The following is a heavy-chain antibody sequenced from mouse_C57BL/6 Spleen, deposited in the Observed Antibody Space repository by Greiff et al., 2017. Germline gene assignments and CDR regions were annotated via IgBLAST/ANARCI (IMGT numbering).Heavy chain of an antibody. Sequence: QVTLKVSGPGILQSSQTLSLTCSFSGFSLSTSGMGVSWIRQPSGKGLEWLAHIYWDDDKRYNPSLKSRLTISKDTSRNQVFLMITRVATASTATYCSTSYAYCAFAYWGQGTLVTVSA. J-gene: IGHJ3*01. CDR1: GFSLSTSGMG. CDR3: TSYAYCAFAY. V-gene: IGHV8-12*01. CDR2: IYWDDDK. D-gene: IGHD2-9*01.